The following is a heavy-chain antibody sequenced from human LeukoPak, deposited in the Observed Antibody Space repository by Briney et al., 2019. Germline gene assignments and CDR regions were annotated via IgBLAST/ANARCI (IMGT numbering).Heavy chain of an antibody. V-gene: IGHV3-74*01. Sequence: GGSLRLSCAASGFTFRSYWMHWVRQVPGKGLMWVSHINTDGSTTTYADSVKGRFTISRDNSKNTLYLQMNSLRAEDTAVYYCARGHDFFDYWGQGTLVTVSS. J-gene: IGHJ4*02. CDR2: INTDGSTT. CDR3: ARGHDFFDY. D-gene: IGHD3-3*01. CDR1: GFTFRSYW.